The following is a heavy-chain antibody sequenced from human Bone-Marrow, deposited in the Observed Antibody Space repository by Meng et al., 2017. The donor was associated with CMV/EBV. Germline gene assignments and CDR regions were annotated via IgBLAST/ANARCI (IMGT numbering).Heavy chain of an antibody. CDR1: GFTVSSNY. D-gene: IGHD3-9*01. Sequence: GESLKISCAASGFTVSSNYMSWVRQAPGKGLEWVSLIYSGGRTYYADSVKGRFTISRDNAKNSLYLQMNSLRAEDTAVYYCARDANDILTGYYQLGYYYYYYGMDVWGQGTTVTVSS. V-gene: IGHV3-66*01. CDR2: IYSGGRT. CDR3: ARDANDILTGYYQLGYYYYYYGMDV. J-gene: IGHJ6*02.